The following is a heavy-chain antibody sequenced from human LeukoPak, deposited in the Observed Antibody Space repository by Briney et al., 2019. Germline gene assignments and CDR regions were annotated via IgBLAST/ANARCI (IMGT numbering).Heavy chain of an antibody. Sequence: NPNSGNTGYAQKFQGRVTMTRNTSISTAYMELSSLRSEDTAVYYCARAPRWFQSSGEIDYWGQGTLVTVSS. V-gene: IGHV1-8*01. CDR3: ARAPRWFQSSGEIDY. D-gene: IGHD5-24*01. J-gene: IGHJ4*02. CDR2: NPNSGNT.